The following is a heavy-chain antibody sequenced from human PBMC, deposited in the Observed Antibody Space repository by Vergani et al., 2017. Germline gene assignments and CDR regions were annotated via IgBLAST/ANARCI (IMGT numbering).Heavy chain of an antibody. CDR1: GFTFSSYS. J-gene: IGHJ6*02. V-gene: IGHV3-21*05. CDR2: ISRSGSTI. Sequence: EVQLVESGGGLVKPGGSLRLSCAASGFTFSSYSMNWVRQAPGKGLEWVSYISRSGSTIYYADSVKGRFTISRENAKNSLYLQMNSLRAEDTAVYYCARDKDFYRNGHDIVVVPAAYPGGMDVWGQGTTVTVSS. D-gene: IGHD2-2*01. CDR3: ARDKDFYRNGHDIVVVPAAYPGGMDV.